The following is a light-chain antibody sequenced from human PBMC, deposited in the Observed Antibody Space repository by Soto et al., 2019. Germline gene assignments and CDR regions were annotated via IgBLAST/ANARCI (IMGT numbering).Light chain of an antibody. V-gene: IGKV3-20*01. Sequence: ETVLTQSPGTLSLSPGERATLSCRASQSVSSSYLAWYQQKPGQAPRLLIYGASSRATGIPDRFSGSGSGTDFTLTISRLEPEDFAVYYCQQYGSSPPSWTFGQGNKVEIK. CDR2: GAS. CDR3: QQYGSSPPSWT. CDR1: QSVSSSY. J-gene: IGKJ1*01.